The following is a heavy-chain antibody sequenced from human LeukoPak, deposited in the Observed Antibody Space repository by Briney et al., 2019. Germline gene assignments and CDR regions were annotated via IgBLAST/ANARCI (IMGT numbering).Heavy chain of an antibody. CDR2: IDTVGGIT. J-gene: IGHJ4*02. Sequence: PGGSLRLSCAASGFTFRSHPMHWVRQAPGKGLEYISAIDTVGGITHYADSVKGRFTISRDNSKNTLSLQVGSLRPDDMAVYYCARGIDSPYCTSTSCPEGIDLWGQGTLVTVSS. CDR3: ARGIDSPYCTSTSCPEGIDL. CDR1: GFTFRSHP. V-gene: IGHV3-64*02. D-gene: IGHD2-2*01.